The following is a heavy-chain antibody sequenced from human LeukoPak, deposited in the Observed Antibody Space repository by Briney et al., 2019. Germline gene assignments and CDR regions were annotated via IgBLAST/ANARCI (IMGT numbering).Heavy chain of an antibody. CDR3: ARGSYGDYQNFDY. J-gene: IGHJ4*02. Sequence: ASVKVSCKASGYTFTGYYMHWVRQAPGQGLEWMGRINPNSGGTYYAQKFQGRVTMTRDTSISTAYMELSRLRSDDTAVYYCARGSYGDYQNFDYWGQGTLVTVSS. D-gene: IGHD4-17*01. CDR2: INPNSGGT. V-gene: IGHV1-2*06. CDR1: GYTFTGYY.